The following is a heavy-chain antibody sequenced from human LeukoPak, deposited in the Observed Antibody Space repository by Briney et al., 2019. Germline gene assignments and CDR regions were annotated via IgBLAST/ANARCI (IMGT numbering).Heavy chain of an antibody. J-gene: IGHJ4*02. CDR1: GGSISSSSYY. CDR3: ARGPMVREPFDY. CDR2: IYYSGST. V-gene: IGHV4-39*01. Sequence: PSETLSLTCTVSGGSISSSSYYWGWIRQPPGMGLEWIGSIYYSGSTYYNPSLKNRVTISVDTSKNQFSLKLSSVTAADTAVYYCARGPMVREPFDYWGQGTLVTVSS. D-gene: IGHD3-10*01.